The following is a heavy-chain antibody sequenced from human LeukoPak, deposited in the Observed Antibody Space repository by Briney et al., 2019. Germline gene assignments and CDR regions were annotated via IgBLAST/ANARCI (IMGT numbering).Heavy chain of an antibody. CDR2: IYHSGST. CDR1: GGSISSGGYS. D-gene: IGHD3-22*01. CDR3: ASSKVVVTPHFDY. J-gene: IGHJ4*02. V-gene: IGHV4-30-2*01. Sequence: SETLSLTCAVSGGSISSGGYSWSWIRQPPGKGLEWIGYIYHSGSTYYNPSLKSRVTISVDRSKNQFSLKLSSVTAADTAVYYSASSKVVVTPHFDYWGQGTLVTVSS.